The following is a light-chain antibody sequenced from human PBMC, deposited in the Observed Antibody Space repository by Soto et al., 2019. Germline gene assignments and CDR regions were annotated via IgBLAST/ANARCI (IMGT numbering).Light chain of an antibody. CDR3: QQYDSYST. V-gene: IGKV1-5*03. Sequence: DMQMTQSPSTLSASVGDRVTITVRASQSVSRWLAWYKQKPGEAPKLLIYKASNLESGVSSRFSGSGFGTEFTLTINSLQPDDSATYYCQQYDSYSTFGQGTKVDIK. J-gene: IGKJ1*01. CDR2: KAS. CDR1: QSVSRW.